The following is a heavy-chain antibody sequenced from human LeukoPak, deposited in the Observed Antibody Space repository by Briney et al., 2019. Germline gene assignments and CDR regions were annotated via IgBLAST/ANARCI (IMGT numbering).Heavy chain of an antibody. CDR1: GYTLTELS. CDR2: FDPEDGAT. D-gene: IGHD5-12*01. Sequence: ASVKVSCKVSGYTLTELSMHWVRQAPGKGLEWMGGFDPEDGATIYAQKFQGRVTMTEDTSADTAYMELSSLRSEDTAVYYCATVVLYSGYYFDYWGQGTLVTVSS. CDR3: ATVVLYSGYYFDY. V-gene: IGHV1-24*01. J-gene: IGHJ4*02.